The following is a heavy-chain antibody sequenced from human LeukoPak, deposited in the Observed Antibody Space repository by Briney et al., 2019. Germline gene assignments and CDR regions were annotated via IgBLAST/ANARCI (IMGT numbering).Heavy chain of an antibody. V-gene: IGHV1-69*05. J-gene: IGHJ4*02. CDR3: AREVSAVAGTRLYYFDY. D-gene: IGHD6-19*01. CDR2: IIPIFGTA. CDR1: GGTFSSYA. Sequence: GASVKVSCKASGGTFSSYAISWVRQAPEQGLEWMGRIIPIFGTANYAQKFQGRVTITTDESTSTAYMELSSLRSEDTAVYYCAREVSAVAGTRLYYFDYWGQGTMVTVSS.